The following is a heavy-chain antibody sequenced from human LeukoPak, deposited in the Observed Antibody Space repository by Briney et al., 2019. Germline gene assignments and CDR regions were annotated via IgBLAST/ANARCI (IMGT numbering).Heavy chain of an antibody. V-gene: IGHV3-11*03. D-gene: IGHD1-26*01. CDR3: ARREARIFDY. CDR1: GFTFSDYY. CDR2: ISSTSTHT. J-gene: IGHJ4*02. Sequence: GGSLRLSCAVSGFTFSDYYMSWVRQAPGKGLEWVSYISSTSTHTNYADSVKGRFTISRDNAKNSLYLQMNSLRAEDTAVYYCARREARIFDYWGQGTLVTVSS.